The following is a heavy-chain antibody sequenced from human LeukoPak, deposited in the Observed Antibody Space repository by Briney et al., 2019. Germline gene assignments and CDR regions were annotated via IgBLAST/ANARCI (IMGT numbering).Heavy chain of an antibody. J-gene: IGHJ4*02. CDR3: AKYYSDFWSGYDY. CDR2: VSGSGGST. CDR1: GFTFSSYA. D-gene: IGHD3-3*01. Sequence: QPGGSLRLSCAASGFTFSSYAMSWVRQAPGKGLEWVSGVSGSGGSTYYADSVKGRFTISRDNSKNTLYLQMDSLRVEDTAVYYCAKYYSDFWSGYDYWGQGTLVTVSS. V-gene: IGHV3-23*01.